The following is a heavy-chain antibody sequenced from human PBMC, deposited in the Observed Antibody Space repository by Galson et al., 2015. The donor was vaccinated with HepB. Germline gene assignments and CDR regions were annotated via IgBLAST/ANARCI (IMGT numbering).Heavy chain of an antibody. CDR1: GYTLTELS. J-gene: IGHJ4*02. D-gene: IGHD3-10*01. V-gene: IGHV1-24*01. Sequence: SVKVSCKVSGYTLTELSMHWVRQAPGKGLEWMGGFDPEDGETIYAQKFQGRVTMTEDTSTDTAYMELSSLRSEDTAVYYCATVRSTMVRGVRFPPHYWGQGTLVTVSS. CDR3: ATVRSTMVRGVRFPPHY. CDR2: FDPEDGET.